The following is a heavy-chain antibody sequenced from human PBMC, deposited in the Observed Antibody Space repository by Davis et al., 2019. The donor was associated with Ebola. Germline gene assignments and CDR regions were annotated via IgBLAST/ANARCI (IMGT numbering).Heavy chain of an antibody. CDR3: AKVSSKVFDL. Sequence: PGGSLRLSCAASGFTFDDYAMHWVRQAPGKGLEWVSGISWNSGSIGYADSVKGRFTISRDNAKNSLYLQMNSLRAEDTALYYCAKVSSKVFDLWGRGTLVTVSS. V-gene: IGHV3-9*01. CDR1: GFTFDDYA. CDR2: ISWNSGSI. J-gene: IGHJ2*01.